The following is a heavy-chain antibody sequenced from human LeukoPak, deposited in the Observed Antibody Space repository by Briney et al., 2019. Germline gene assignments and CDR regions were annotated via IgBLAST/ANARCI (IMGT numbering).Heavy chain of an antibody. CDR3: ARVESGVVPAAVVWFDP. V-gene: IGHV4-59*01. CDR2: IYYSGST. J-gene: IGHJ5*02. D-gene: IGHD2-2*01. CDR1: GGSISSYY. Sequence: PSETLSLTCTVSGGSISSYYWSWIRQPPGKGLEWIGYIYYSGSTNYNPSLKSRVTISVDTSKNQFSLRLSSVTAADTAVYYCARVESGVVPAAVVWFDPWGQGTLVTVSS.